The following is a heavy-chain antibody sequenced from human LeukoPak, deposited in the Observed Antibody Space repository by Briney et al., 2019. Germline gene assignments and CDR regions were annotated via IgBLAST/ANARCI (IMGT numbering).Heavy chain of an antibody. CDR3: ASGDLGWLSVSY. CDR1: GYTFTSYY. J-gene: IGHJ4*02. CDR2: INPSGGST. D-gene: IGHD6-19*01. V-gene: IGHV1-46*01. Sequence: GASVKVSCKASGYTFTSYYMHWVRQAPGQGLEWMGIINPSGGSTSYAQKFQGRVTVTRDTSTSTVYMELSSLRSEDTAVYYCASGDLGWLSVSYWGQGTLVTVSS.